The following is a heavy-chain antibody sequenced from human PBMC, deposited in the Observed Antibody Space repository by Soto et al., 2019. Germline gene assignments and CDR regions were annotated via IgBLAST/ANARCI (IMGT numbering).Heavy chain of an antibody. J-gene: IGHJ4*02. CDR1: GFTFSSYN. CDR3: AGRSGSSDY. V-gene: IGHV3-30*03. CDR2: ISYDEIDK. D-gene: IGHD3-10*01. Sequence: GGSLRLSCAASGFTFSSYNMHWVRQAPGKGLEWVALISYDEIDKYFADAVKGRFTISRDNSKNTLYLQMDSLRAEDTAVYYCAGRSGSSDYWGRGTLVTVSS.